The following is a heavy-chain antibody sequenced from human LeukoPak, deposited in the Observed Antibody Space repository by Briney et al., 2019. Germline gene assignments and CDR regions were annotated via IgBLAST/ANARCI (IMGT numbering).Heavy chain of an antibody. D-gene: IGHD2-21*02. CDR3: ASAYCGGDCYSPEEEYYYYGMDV. V-gene: IGHV1-46*01. Sequence: GASVKVSRKASGYTFTSYYMHWVRQAPGQGLEWMGIINPSGGSTSYAQKFHGRVTMTRDTSTSTVYMELSSLRSEDTAVYYCASAYCGGDCYSPEEEYYYYGMDVWGKGTTVTVSS. J-gene: IGHJ6*04. CDR2: INPSGGST. CDR1: GYTFTSYY.